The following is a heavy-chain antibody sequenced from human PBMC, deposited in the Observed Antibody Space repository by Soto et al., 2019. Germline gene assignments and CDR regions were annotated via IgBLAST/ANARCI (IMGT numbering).Heavy chain of an antibody. V-gene: IGHV5-51*01. CDR2: IYPGDSDT. CDR1: GYSFTSYW. J-gene: IGHJ4*02. D-gene: IGHD3-3*01. Sequence: PGESLKISCKGSGYSFTSYWIGWVRQMPGKGLEWMGIIYPGDSDTRYSPSFQGQVTISADKSSSTAYLQWSSLKASDTAMYYCARHSLGDFWSGYTTPFDYWGQGTLVTVSS. CDR3: ARHSLGDFWSGYTTPFDY.